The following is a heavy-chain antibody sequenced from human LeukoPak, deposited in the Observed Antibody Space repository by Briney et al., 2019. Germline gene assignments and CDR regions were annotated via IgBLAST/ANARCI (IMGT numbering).Heavy chain of an antibody. CDR3: ARGGDIVVVPAAPDNWFDP. D-gene: IGHD2-2*01. CDR2: IYYSGST. J-gene: IGHJ5*02. V-gene: IGHV4-59*01. Sequence: PSETLSLTCAVYGGSFSGYYWSWIRQPPGKGLEWIGYIYYSGSTNYNPSLKSRVTISVDTSKNQFSLKLSSVTAADTAVYYCARGGDIVVVPAAPDNWFDPWGQGTLVTVSS. CDR1: GGSFSGYY.